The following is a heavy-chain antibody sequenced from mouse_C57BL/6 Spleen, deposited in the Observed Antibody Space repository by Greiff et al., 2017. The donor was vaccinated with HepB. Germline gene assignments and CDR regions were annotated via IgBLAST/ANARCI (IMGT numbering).Heavy chain of an antibody. Sequence: EVKLVESGPGLVKPSQSLSLTCSVTGYSFTSGYYWYWIRQFPGNKLEWMGYISYDGSNNYNPSLKNRIAITRDTSKNQFFLKLNSVTTEDTATYDCAREGGIYYGKDDGMDYWGQGTSVTVSS. CDR3: AREGGIYYGKDDGMDY. CDR2: ISYDGSN. V-gene: IGHV3-6*01. D-gene: IGHD2-1*01. J-gene: IGHJ4*01. CDR1: GYSFTSGYY.